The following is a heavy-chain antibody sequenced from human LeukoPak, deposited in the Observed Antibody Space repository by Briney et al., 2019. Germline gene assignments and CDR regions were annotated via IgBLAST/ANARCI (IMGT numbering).Heavy chain of an antibody. CDR2: ISSSSSYI. D-gene: IGHD1-26*01. V-gene: IGHV3-21*01. J-gene: IGHJ4*02. CDR1: GFTFSSSA. Sequence: PGGSLRLSCAASGFTFSSSAMSWVRQAPGKGLEWVSSISSSSSYIYYADSVKGRFTISRDNAKNSLYLQMNSLRAEDTAVYYCARDLSEWELVDYWGQGTLVTVSS. CDR3: ARDLSEWELVDY.